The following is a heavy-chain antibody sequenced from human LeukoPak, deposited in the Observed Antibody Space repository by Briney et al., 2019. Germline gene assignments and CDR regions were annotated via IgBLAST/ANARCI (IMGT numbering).Heavy chain of an antibody. CDR1: GFTLNSYT. CDR2: ISSTSSYI. V-gene: IGHV3-21*04. J-gene: IGHJ4*02. Sequence: GGSLRLSCAASGFTLNSYTLSWVRQAPGKGLEWVSSISSTSSYIHYADSVKGRFTISRDDAKNSLYLQMNSLRAEDTALYYCAKEPYSSSSYYFDYWGQGTLVTVSS. CDR3: AKEPYSSSSYYFDY. D-gene: IGHD6-13*01.